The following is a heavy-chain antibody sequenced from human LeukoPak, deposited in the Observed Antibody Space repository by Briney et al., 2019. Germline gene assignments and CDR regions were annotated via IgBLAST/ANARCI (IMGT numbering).Heavy chain of an antibody. CDR3: ATRFKPYYYDSSGYYPVTD. D-gene: IGHD3-22*01. J-gene: IGHJ4*02. CDR1: GYTLTELS. V-gene: IGHV1-24*01. Sequence: AASVKVSCKVSGYTLTELSMHLVRQAPRKGLEWMGGFDPEDGETIYAQKFQGRVTMTEDTSTDTAYMELSSLRSEDTAVYYCATRFKPYYYDSSGYYPVTDWGQGTLVTVSS. CDR2: FDPEDGET.